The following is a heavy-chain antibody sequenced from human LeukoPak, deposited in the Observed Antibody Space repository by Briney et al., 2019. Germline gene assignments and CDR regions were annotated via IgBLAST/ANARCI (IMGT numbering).Heavy chain of an antibody. Sequence: SVKVSCKSSGGTFSSYAISWVRQAPGQGLEWMGGIIPIFGTANYAQKFQGRVTITADESTSTAYMELSSLRSEDTAVYYCARAQSARYYDSSGYPRWYYGMDVWGQGTTVTVSS. D-gene: IGHD3-22*01. CDR2: IIPIFGTA. V-gene: IGHV1-69*13. J-gene: IGHJ6*02. CDR1: GGTFSSYA. CDR3: ARAQSARYYDSSGYPRWYYGMDV.